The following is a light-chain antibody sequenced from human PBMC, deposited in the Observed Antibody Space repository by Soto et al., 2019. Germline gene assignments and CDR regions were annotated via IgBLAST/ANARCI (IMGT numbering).Light chain of an antibody. CDR2: LSSDGSH. Sequence: QLVLTQSPSASASLGASVKLTCTLSSGHSSYAIAWHQQQPEKGPRYLMKLSSDGSHSKGVGIPDRFSGSSSGAERYLTISSLRSEDNSDYYCQTWDTGARVVFGGGTKLTVL. CDR1: SGHSSYA. V-gene: IGLV4-69*01. CDR3: QTWDTGARVV. J-gene: IGLJ2*01.